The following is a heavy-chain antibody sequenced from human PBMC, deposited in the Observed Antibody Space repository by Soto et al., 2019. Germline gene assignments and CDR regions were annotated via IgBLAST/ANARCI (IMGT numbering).Heavy chain of an antibody. V-gene: IGHV1-2*04. Sequence: VAAVKVACKAAGDTGTGYDMHWGRQAPGQGLEWRGWINPNSGGTNYAQKFQGWVTMTRDTSISTAYMELSRLRSDDTAVYYCATDISFTIFGAVPPTRYGMDVWGQGTTVTVSS. D-gene: IGHD3-3*01. CDR1: GDTGTGYD. CDR2: INPNSGGT. CDR3: ATDISFTIFGAVPPTRYGMDV. J-gene: IGHJ6*02.